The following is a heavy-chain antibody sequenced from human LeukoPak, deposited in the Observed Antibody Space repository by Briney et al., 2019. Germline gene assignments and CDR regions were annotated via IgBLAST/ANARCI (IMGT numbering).Heavy chain of an antibody. Sequence: GGSLRLSCAASGLTFSSYAMSWVRQAPGKGLEWVSAISGSGGSTYYADSVKGRFTISRDNSKNTLYLQMNSLRAEDTAVYYCAKGAFGDIYHQRYYFDYWGQGTLVTVSS. V-gene: IGHV3-23*01. J-gene: IGHJ4*02. CDR3: AKGAFGDIYHQRYYFDY. CDR1: GLTFSSYA. D-gene: IGHD3-9*01. CDR2: ISGSGGST.